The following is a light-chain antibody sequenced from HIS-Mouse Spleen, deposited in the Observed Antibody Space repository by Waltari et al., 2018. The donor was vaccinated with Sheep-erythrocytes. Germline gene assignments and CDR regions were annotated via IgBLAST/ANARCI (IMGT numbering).Light chain of an antibody. V-gene: IGLV2-8*01. CDR2: EVS. J-gene: IGLJ3*02. CDR3: SSYAGSNNWV. Sequence: QSALTQPPSASGSPGPSVTISCTCTSSDVGGYNSVPWYQQHPGKAPKLMIYEVSKRPSGVTDRFSGSKSGNTASLTVSGLQAEDEADYYCSSYAGSNNWVFGGGTKLTVL. CDR1: SSDVGGYNS.